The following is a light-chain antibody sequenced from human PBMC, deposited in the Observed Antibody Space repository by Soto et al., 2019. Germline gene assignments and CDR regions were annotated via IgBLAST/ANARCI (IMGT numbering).Light chain of an antibody. Sequence: DIPMTQSLSTLSASVGDRVTITCRASQSISTWLAWYQQKPGKAPKLLIYKASSLEGGVPSRFSGSGSGTEFNITVSSLQPDDFATYYCQQYNTYPLTFGGGTTVEIK. V-gene: IGKV1-5*03. CDR1: QSISTW. CDR2: KAS. CDR3: QQYNTYPLT. J-gene: IGKJ4*01.